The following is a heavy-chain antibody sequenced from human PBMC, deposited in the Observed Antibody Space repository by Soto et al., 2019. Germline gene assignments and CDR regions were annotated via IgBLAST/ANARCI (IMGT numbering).Heavy chain of an antibody. J-gene: IGHJ4*02. CDR2: IHYNGNT. Sequence: SETLSLTCTVSGDCISAYSWSWVRQPPGKGLKWIGNIHYNGNTNYNPSLKSRVTISVDTSKNQFSLKLSSVTAADTAVYYCARSWVEAYCGGDCYAIDYWGQGTLLTVSS. V-gene: IGHV4-59*01. CDR1: GDCISAYS. CDR3: ARSWVEAYCGGDCYAIDY. D-gene: IGHD2-21*02.